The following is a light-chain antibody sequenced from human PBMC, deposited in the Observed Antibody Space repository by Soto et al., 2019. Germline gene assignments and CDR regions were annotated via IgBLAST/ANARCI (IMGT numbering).Light chain of an antibody. Sequence: QSALTQPASVSGSPGQSITISCTGTSGDVGGYNYVSWYQQHPGKAPKLMIYDVSNRPSGVSNRFSGSKSGNTASLTISGLQAEDEADFYSSSYTSSSTYVFGTGTKLTVL. CDR3: SSYTSSSTYV. CDR1: SGDVGGYNY. V-gene: IGLV2-14*01. CDR2: DVS. J-gene: IGLJ1*01.